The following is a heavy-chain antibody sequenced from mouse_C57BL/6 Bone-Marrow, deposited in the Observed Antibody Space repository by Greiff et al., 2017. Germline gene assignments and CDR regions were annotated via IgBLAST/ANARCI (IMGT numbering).Heavy chain of an antibody. V-gene: IGHV1-76*01. Sequence: VQLQESGAELVRPGASVKLSCKASGYTFTDYYINWVKQRPGQGLEWIARIYPGSGNTYYNEKFKGKATLTAEKSSSTAYMQLSSLTSEDSAVYFCARGNYDYDGGDYAMDYWGQGTSVTVSS. CDR2: IYPGSGNT. CDR3: ARGNYDYDGGDYAMDY. J-gene: IGHJ4*01. D-gene: IGHD2-4*01. CDR1: GYTFTDYY.